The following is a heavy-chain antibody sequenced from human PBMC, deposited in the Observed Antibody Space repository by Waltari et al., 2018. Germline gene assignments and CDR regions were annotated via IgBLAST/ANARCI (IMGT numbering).Heavy chain of an antibody. CDR1: GFSFSSYS. J-gene: IGHJ4*02. D-gene: IGHD7-27*01. Sequence: EVQLVESGGGLVKPGGSLRLSCGASGFSFSSYSMNWVRQAPGKGLEWVSSISSSTTYIHYADSVKGRFTISRDNAKNSLYQQMNSLRVEDTAVYYCVSGGWGFYFDYWGQGTVVTVSS. V-gene: IGHV3-21*01. CDR3: VSGGWGFYFDY. CDR2: ISSSTTYI.